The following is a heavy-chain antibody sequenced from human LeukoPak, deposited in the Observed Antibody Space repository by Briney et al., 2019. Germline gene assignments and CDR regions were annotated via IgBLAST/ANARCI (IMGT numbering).Heavy chain of an antibody. J-gene: IGHJ4*02. CDR1: GGSIRSYY. Sequence: SETLSLTCTVSGGSIRSYYWSWIRQPPGKGLEWIGYIYYSGSTNYNASLKSRVTISVDTSKNQFSLRLTSVTAADTAVYYCAASMTTEPRFDYWGQGTLVTVSS. CDR2: IYYSGST. V-gene: IGHV4-59*01. D-gene: IGHD4-17*01. CDR3: AASMTTEPRFDY.